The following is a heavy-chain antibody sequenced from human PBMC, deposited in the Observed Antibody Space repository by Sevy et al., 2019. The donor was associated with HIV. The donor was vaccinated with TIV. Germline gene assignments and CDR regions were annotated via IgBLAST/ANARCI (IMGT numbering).Heavy chain of an antibody. Sequence: GGSLRLSCAASGFTFSSYWMSWVRQAPGKGLEWVANIKQDGSEKYYVDSVKGRFTISRDNAKNSLNLQMNSLRAEDTAVDYCARDSSSGYYYGGYYYYGMDVWGQGTTVTVSS. J-gene: IGHJ6*02. CDR3: ARDSSSGYYYGGYYYYGMDV. D-gene: IGHD3-22*01. CDR1: GFTFSSYW. V-gene: IGHV3-7*01. CDR2: IKQDGSEK.